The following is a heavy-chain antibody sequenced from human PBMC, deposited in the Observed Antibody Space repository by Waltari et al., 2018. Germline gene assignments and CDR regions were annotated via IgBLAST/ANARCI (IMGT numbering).Heavy chain of an antibody. Sequence: EVQLVQSGAEAKKPGESLRISCKGSGYSFTSYWISWVRQMPGKGLEWMGENVPWAPYTKQRPSFQSHRTNSADKANRTAYLEGRSLKALETGHVYRAGHYDSSSGNVDWFDPWGQGTLVTVSS. CDR2: NVPWAPYT. V-gene: IGHV5-10-1*03. J-gene: IGHJ5*02. D-gene: IGHD6-13*01. CDR3: AGHYDSSSGNVDWFDP. CDR1: GYSFTSYW.